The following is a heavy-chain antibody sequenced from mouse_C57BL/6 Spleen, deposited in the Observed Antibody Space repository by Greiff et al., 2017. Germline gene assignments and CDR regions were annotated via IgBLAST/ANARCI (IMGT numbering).Heavy chain of an antibody. CDR1: GYTFTDYY. CDR3: ARKGLDY. V-gene: IGHV1-76*01. CDR2: IYPGSGNT. Sequence: QVQLQQSGAELVRPGASVKLSCKASGYTFTDYYINWVKQRPGQGLEWIARIYPGSGNTYYNEKFKGKATLTAEKSSSTAYMQLSSLTSEDSAVCFCARKGLDYWGQGTTLTVSS. D-gene: IGHD3-3*01. J-gene: IGHJ2*01.